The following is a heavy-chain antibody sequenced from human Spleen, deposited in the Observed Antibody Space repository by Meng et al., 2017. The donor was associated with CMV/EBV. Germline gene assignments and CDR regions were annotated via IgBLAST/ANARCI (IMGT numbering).Heavy chain of an antibody. CDR3: ARLSGSYIYAFDI. J-gene: IGHJ3*02. Sequence: SETLSLTCTVSGGSISSSSYYWGWIRQPPGKGLEWIGSIYYSGSTYYNPSLKSRVTISVDTSKNQFSLKLSSVTAADTAVYYCARLSGSYIYAFDIWGQGTMVTVSS. D-gene: IGHD1-26*01. CDR2: IYYSGST. V-gene: IGHV4-39*07. CDR1: GGSISSSSYY.